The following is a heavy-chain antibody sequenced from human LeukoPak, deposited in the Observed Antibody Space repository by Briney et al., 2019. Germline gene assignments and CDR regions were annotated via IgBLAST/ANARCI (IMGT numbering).Heavy chain of an antibody. CDR1: GGTFSSYA. D-gene: IGHD2-2*01. J-gene: IGHJ4*02. CDR3: ARSDDIVVVPAAISFAAAAGTFDY. Sequence: ASVKVSCKASGGTFSSYAISWVRQAPGQGLEWMGRIIPILGIANYAQKFQGRVTITADKSTSTAYMALSSLRSEDTAVYYCARSDDIVVVPAAISFAAAAGTFDYWGQGTLVTVSS. V-gene: IGHV1-69*04. CDR2: IIPILGIA.